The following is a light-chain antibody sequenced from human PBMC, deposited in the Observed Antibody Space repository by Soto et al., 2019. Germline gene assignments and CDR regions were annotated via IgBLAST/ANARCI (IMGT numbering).Light chain of an antibody. Sequence: DIQVAQFPSSLSASEGDRITITCRASQAIGNYLAWYQQKPGKVPKLLIYAASTLQSGVPSRFSGSRSGTDFTLTVSSLQPEDVATYYCQKYNGVPLSFGPGTKVEIK. CDR3: QKYNGVPLS. J-gene: IGKJ3*01. V-gene: IGKV1-27*01. CDR2: AAS. CDR1: QAIGNY.